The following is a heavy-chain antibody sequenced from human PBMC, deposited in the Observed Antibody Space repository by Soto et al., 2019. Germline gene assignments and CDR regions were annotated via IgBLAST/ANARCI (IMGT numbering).Heavy chain of an antibody. V-gene: IGHV3-33*01. D-gene: IGHD6-13*01. J-gene: IGHJ1*01. CDR1: GFTFSSYG. CDR2: IWYDGSNK. CDR3: ARGLGGIAAAGTPTLAYFRH. Sequence: QVQLVESGGGVVQPGRSLRLSCAASGFTFSSYGMHWVRQAPGKGLEWVAVIWYDGSNKYYADSVKGRFTITRDNSKNKLYLQMNSLIAADTAVYYCARGLGGIAAAGTPTLAYFRHWGQGTLVTVSS.